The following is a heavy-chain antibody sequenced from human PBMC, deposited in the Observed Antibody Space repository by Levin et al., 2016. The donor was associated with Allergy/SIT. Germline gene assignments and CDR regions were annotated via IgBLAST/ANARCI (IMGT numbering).Heavy chain of an antibody. D-gene: IGHD3-10*01. CDR3: ARAYYGSGSYPYGMDV. V-gene: IGHV1-2*02. Sequence: ASVKVSCKASGYTFTGYYMHWVRQAPGQGLEWMGWINPNSGGTNFAQKFQGRVTMTRDTSISTAYMELSRLRSDDTAVYYCARAYYGSGSYPYGMDVWGQGTTVTVSS. CDR2: INPNSGGT. CDR1: GYTFTGYY. J-gene: IGHJ6*02.